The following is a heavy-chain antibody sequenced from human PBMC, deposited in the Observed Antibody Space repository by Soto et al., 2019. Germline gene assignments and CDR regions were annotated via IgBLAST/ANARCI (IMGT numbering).Heavy chain of an antibody. CDR2: IYYSGST. J-gene: IGHJ4*02. CDR3: ARARGARYFDY. Sequence: SETLSLTCTVSGGSISSGDYYWSWIRQPPGKGLEWIGYIYYSGSTYYNPSLKSRVTISVDTSKNQFSLKLSSVTAADTAVYYCARARGARYFDYWGQGTLVTVSS. D-gene: IGHD2-15*01. V-gene: IGHV4-30-4*01. CDR1: GGSISSGDYY.